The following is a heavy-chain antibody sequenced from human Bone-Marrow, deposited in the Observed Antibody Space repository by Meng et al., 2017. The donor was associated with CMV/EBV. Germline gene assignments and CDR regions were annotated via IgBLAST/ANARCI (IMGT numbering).Heavy chain of an antibody. CDR3: ARHYCSSTSCYRNWFDP. CDR2: IYYSGST. CDR1: GGSISSYY. V-gene: IGHV4-59*01. D-gene: IGHD2-2*02. Sequence: SETLSLTCTVSGGSISSYYWSWIRQPPGKGLEWIGYIYYSGSTNYNPSLKSRVTISVDTSKNQFSLKLSSVTAADTAVYYCARHYCSSTSCYRNWFDPWGQGNLVTVSS. J-gene: IGHJ5*02.